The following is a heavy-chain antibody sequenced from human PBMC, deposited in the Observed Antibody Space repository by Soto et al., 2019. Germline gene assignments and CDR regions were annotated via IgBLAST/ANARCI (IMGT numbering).Heavy chain of an antibody. D-gene: IGHD2-8*01. CDR1: GFTFSDYY. CDR3: ACDRSPMGLYYYGMDV. CDR2: ISSSGSTI. Sequence: PGGSLRLSCAASGFTFSDYYMSWIRQAPGKGLEWVSYISSSGSTIYYADSVKGRFTISRDNAKNSLYLQMNSLRAEDTAVYYCACDRSPMGLYYYGMDVWGQGTTVTVSS. V-gene: IGHV3-11*01. J-gene: IGHJ6*02.